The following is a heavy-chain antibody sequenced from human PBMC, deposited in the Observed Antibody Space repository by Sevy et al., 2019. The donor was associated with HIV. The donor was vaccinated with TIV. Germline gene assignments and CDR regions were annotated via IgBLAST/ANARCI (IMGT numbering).Heavy chain of an antibody. Sequence: SETLSLTCTVSGDSVTSYYWSWIRQPPGKGLEWIGYIYHSGTPRYNPSLKSRVTISVDTSKNQFSPKMNSVTAADTAMYYCAKDPAGDYGLWGQGILVTVSS. D-gene: IGHD3-10*01. CDR3: AKDPAGDYGL. V-gene: IGHV4-59*02. CDR2: IYHSGTP. CDR1: GDSVTSYY. J-gene: IGHJ4*02.